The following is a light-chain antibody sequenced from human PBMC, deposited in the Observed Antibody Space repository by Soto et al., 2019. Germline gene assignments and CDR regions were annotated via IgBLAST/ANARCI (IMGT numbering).Light chain of an antibody. CDR1: QSISTS. J-gene: IGKJ2*02. Sequence: DIQMTQSPSSLSASVGDRITITCRASQSISTSLNWYQQKPGKAPKLLIYGASNLQSGVPSTFSGGGSGTDFTLTISSLQPEHFATYYCQQSYSTPSTFGQGTKLDIK. V-gene: IGKV1-39*01. CDR3: QQSYSTPST. CDR2: GAS.